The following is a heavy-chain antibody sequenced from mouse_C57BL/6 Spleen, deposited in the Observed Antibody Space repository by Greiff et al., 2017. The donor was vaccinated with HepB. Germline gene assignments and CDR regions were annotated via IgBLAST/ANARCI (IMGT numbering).Heavy chain of an antibody. Sequence: QVQLQQSGPGLVQPSQSLSITCTVSGFSLTSYGVHWVRQSPGKGLEWLGVIWSGGSTDYNAAFISRLSISKDNSKSKVFFKMNSLQADDTAIYYCARTGSSGYDYYAMDYWGQGTSVTVSS. CDR1: GFSLTSYG. D-gene: IGHD3-2*02. CDR3: ARTGSSGYDYYAMDY. CDR2: IWSGGST. J-gene: IGHJ4*01. V-gene: IGHV2-2*01.